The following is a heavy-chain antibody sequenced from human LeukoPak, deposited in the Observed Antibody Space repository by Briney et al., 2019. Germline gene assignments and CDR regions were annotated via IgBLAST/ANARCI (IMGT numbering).Heavy chain of an antibody. Sequence: GGSLRLSCAASGFTFSRYAMSWLRQAPGKGLEWVSAISGSGGSTYYADSVKGRFTISRDNSKNTLYLQMNSLRAEDTAVYYWAKDRGFHYFDYWGQGILVTVSS. J-gene: IGHJ4*02. CDR3: AKDRGFHYFDY. D-gene: IGHD5-12*01. V-gene: IGHV3-23*01. CDR1: GFTFSRYA. CDR2: ISGSGGST.